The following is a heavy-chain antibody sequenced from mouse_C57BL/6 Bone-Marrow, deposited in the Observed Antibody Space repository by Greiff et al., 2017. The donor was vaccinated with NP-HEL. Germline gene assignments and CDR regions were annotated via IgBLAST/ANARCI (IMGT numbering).Heavy chain of an antibody. CDR1: GYTFTNYW. J-gene: IGHJ3*01. CDR2: IYPGGGYT. V-gene: IGHV1-63*01. CDR3: ARWGDAYGGFAY. D-gene: IGHD1-1*01. Sequence: QVQLQQSGAELVRPGTSVKMSCKASGYTFTNYWIGWAKQRPGHGLEWIGDIYPGGGYTNYNEKFKGKATLTADKSSSTAYMQFSSLTSEDSAVYYCARWGDAYGGFAYWGQGTLVTVSA.